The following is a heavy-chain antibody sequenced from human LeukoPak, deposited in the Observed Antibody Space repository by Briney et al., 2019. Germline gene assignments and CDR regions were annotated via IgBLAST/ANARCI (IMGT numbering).Heavy chain of an antibody. J-gene: IGHJ6*03. D-gene: IGHD2-15*01. Sequence: AETLSLTCTVSGGSISSSSYYWGWIRQPPGKGLEWIGYIYYSGSTNYNPSLKSRVTISVDTSKNQFSLKLSSVTAADTAVYYCARGRVVVAANYMDVWGKGTTVTISS. V-gene: IGHV4-61*05. CDR1: GGSISSSSYY. CDR2: IYYSGST. CDR3: ARGRVVVAANYMDV.